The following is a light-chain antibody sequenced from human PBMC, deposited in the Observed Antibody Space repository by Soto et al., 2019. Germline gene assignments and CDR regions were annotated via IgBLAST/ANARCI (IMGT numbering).Light chain of an antibody. CDR2: EGS. CDR3: CSYRTGGPFV. CDR1: NSDVGNYNL. J-gene: IGLJ1*01. Sequence: QSALTQPASVSGSPGQSITISCTGTNSDVGNYNLVSWYQQHPGKAPKLIIYEGSKRPSGVSDRFSGSKSGDTASLTISGLQAEDEAGYYCCSYRTGGPFVFGTGTKLTVL. V-gene: IGLV2-14*02.